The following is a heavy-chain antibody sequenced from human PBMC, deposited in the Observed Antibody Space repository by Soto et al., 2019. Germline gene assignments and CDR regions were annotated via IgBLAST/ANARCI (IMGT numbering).Heavy chain of an antibody. V-gene: IGHV3-48*03. J-gene: IGHJ4*02. Sequence: SLRLSCASSGFTFSRYERNWVRQAPGKGLEWVSYISSSGSTKYYADSVKGRFTISSDNAKNSLYLQMNSLRVEDTAVYYCARVGDGYNLNYWGQGTLVTVSS. CDR3: ARVGDGYNLNY. CDR1: GFTFSRYE. D-gene: IGHD5-12*01. CDR2: ISSSGSTK.